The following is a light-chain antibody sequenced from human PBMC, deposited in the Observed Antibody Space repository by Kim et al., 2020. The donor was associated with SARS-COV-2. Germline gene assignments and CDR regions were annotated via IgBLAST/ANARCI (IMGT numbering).Light chain of an antibody. CDR3: AAWDDRLNGPV. Sequence: ELTQPPSVSEAPRQRVTISCSGSSSNIGNNAVNWYQQLPGKAPKLLIYYDDQLPSGVSDRFSGSKSGTSASLAIGGLHSEDEADYYCAAWDDRLNGPVFGGGTKVTVL. J-gene: IGLJ3*02. V-gene: IGLV1-36*01. CDR2: YDD. CDR1: SSNIGNNA.